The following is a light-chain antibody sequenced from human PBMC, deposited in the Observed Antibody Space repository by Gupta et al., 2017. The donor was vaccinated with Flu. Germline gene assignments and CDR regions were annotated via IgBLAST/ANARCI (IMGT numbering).Light chain of an antibody. CDR2: VVS. Sequence: GDRVTITCRASQTIRKDLNWYQQRPGEVPNLLIYVVSKLRSGVPSRFSGSGSGTHSTLTITSLQPEDYGTYYCQQSDNMPWTFGQGTKVEI. CDR3: QQSDNMPWT. J-gene: IGKJ1*01. CDR1: QTIRKD. V-gene: IGKV1-39*01.